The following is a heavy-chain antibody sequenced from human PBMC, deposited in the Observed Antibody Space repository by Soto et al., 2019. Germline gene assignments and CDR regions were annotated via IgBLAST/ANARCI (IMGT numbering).Heavy chain of an antibody. CDR1: GYSFTSYW. Sequence: GESLKISCKGSGYSFTSYWINWVSQMPGKGLEWMGIIYPGHSDTRYSPSFQGQVTISGDKSISTAYLQCSSLKASDTAMYYCSRLRWYREWNDCFEPWAQGTMVTVSS. CDR2: IYPGHSDT. CDR3: SRLRWYREWNDCFEP. V-gene: IGHV5-51*01. J-gene: IGHJ5*02. D-gene: IGHD1-1*01.